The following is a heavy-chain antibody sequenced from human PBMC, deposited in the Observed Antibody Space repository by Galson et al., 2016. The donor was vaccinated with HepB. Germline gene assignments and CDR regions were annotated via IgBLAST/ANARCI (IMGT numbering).Heavy chain of an antibody. Sequence: SLRLSCAASGFTFSNYNMNWVRQAPGKGLEWVSSISSSSTTICYANSVKGRFTISRDNAKNSLYLQMNSLRAEDRAVYYCARDVNYGIFDRWGQGTLVTVSS. CDR1: GFTFSNYN. CDR3: ARDVNYGIFDR. J-gene: IGHJ4*02. D-gene: IGHD3-10*01. CDR2: ISSSSTTI. V-gene: IGHV3-48*04.